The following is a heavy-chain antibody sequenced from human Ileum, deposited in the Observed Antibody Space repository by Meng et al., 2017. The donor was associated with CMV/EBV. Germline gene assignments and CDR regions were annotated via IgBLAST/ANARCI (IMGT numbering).Heavy chain of an antibody. CDR1: FSGYY. Sequence: FSGYYWSWIRQPPGKGLEWIREINHSGSTNYNPSLKSRVTISVDTSKNQFSLKLSSVTAADTAVYYCTRGVCSSTSCYLKKANWFDPWGQGTLVTVSS. J-gene: IGHJ5*02. CDR3: TRGVCSSTSCYLKKANWFDP. CDR2: INHSGST. D-gene: IGHD2-2*01. V-gene: IGHV4-34*01.